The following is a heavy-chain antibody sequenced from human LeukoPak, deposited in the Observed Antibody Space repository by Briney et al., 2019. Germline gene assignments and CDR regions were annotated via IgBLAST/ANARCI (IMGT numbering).Heavy chain of an antibody. CDR3: ARGGIAVAGNSWFDP. J-gene: IGHJ5*02. Sequence: PSETLSLTCTVSGGSISSYYWSWIRQPPGKGLEWIGYIYYSGSTNYNPSLKSRVTISVDTSKNQFSLKLSSVTAADTAVYYCARGGIAVAGNSWFDPWGQGTLVTVSS. CDR1: GGSISSYY. D-gene: IGHD6-19*01. CDR2: IYYSGST. V-gene: IGHV4-59*08.